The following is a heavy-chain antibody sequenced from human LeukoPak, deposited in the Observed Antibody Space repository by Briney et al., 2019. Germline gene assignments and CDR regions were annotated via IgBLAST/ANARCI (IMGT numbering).Heavy chain of an antibody. J-gene: IGHJ3*02. Sequence: SETLSLTCTVSGGSISSYYWSWIRQPPGNGLEWIGYIDYSGNTNYNPSLKSRVTISVDTSKNQYSLKLSSVTAADTAVYYCARDKAPYDAFDICGQGTMVTVSS. CDR1: GGSISSYY. CDR3: ARDKAPYDAFDI. V-gene: IGHV4-59*01. CDR2: IDYSGNT.